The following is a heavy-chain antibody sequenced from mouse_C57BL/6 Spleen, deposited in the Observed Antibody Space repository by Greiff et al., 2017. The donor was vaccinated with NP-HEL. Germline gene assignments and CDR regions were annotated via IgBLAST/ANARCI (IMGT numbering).Heavy chain of an antibody. CDR2: INPSTGGT. CDR3: ARDGYSHAMDY. V-gene: IGHV1-42*01. Sequence: VQLKESGPELVKPGASVKISCKASGYSFTGYYMNWVKQSPEKSLEWIGEINPSTGGTTYNQKFKAKATLTVDKSSSTAYMQLKSLTSEDSAVSYCARDGYSHAMDYWGQGTSVTVSS. D-gene: IGHD2-3*01. J-gene: IGHJ4*01. CDR1: GYSFTGYY.